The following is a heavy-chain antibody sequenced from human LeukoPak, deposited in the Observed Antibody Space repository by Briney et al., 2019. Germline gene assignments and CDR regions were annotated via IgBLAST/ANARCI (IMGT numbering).Heavy chain of an antibody. J-gene: IGHJ4*02. Sequence: GGSLRLSRTASGFTLSTSWMSWVRQAPGRGLEWVASIKQDGSQKYYVDSVKGRFTISRDNVQNSLYLQMNSLRAEDTAVYYCARLFRDVTTFDYWGQGTLVTVSS. CDR3: ARLFRDVTTFDY. CDR1: GFTLSTSW. CDR2: IKQDGSQK. D-gene: IGHD1-1*01. V-gene: IGHV3-7*01.